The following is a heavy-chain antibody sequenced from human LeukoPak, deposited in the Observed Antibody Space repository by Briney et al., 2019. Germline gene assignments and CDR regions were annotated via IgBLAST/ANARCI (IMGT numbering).Heavy chain of an antibody. V-gene: IGHV1-2*02. CDR3: ARAKGRTVVVPAAISY. D-gene: IGHD2-2*02. CDR2: INPNSGGT. J-gene: IGHJ4*02. CDR1: GYTFTGYY. Sequence: EASVKVSCKASGYTFTGYYMHWVRHAPGQGLELMAWINPNSGGTNYAQKFQGRVTMTRDTSISTAYMELSRLRSDDTAVYYCARAKGRTVVVPAAISYWGQGTLVTVSS.